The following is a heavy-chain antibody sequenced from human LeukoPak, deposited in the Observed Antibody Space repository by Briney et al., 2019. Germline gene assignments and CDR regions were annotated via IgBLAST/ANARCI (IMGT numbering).Heavy chain of an antibody. J-gene: IGHJ4*02. CDR2: IIPIFGTA. D-gene: IGHD4-17*01. Sequence: ASVKVSCKASGGTFSSYAISWVRQAPGQGLEWMGGIIPIFGTANYAQKFQGRVTITADESTSTAYMELSSLRSEDTAVYYCAKNYGDPHYYFDYWGQGTLVTVSS. V-gene: IGHV1-69*13. CDR3: AKNYGDPHYYFDY. CDR1: GGTFSSYA.